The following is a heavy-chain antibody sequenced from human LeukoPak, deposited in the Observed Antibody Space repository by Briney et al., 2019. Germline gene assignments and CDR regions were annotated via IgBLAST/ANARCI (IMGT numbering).Heavy chain of an antibody. Sequence: GGSLRLSCAASGFTFSSYWMSWVRQAPGKGLEWVANIKQDGSEKYYVDSVKGRFTISRDNAKNSQYLQMNSLRAEDTAVYYCAKDAFLEWLLYRGYFDYWGQGTLVTVSS. CDR2: IKQDGSEK. CDR1: GFTFSSYW. CDR3: AKDAFLEWLLYRGYFDY. J-gene: IGHJ4*02. D-gene: IGHD3-3*02. V-gene: IGHV3-7*03.